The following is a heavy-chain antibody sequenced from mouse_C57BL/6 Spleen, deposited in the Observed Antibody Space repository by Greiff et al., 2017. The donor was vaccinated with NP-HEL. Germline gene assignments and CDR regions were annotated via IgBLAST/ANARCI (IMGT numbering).Heavy chain of an antibody. CDR2: INPYNGGT. CDR3: ARGFITTVVADWYFDV. Sequence: VQLQQSGPVLVKPGASVKMSCKASGYTFTDYYMNWVKQSHGKSLEWIGVINPYNGGTSYNQKFKGKATLTVDKSSSTAYMELNSLTSEDSAVYYCARGFITTVVADWYFDVWGTGTTVTVSS. J-gene: IGHJ1*03. CDR1: GYTFTDYY. D-gene: IGHD1-1*01. V-gene: IGHV1-19*01.